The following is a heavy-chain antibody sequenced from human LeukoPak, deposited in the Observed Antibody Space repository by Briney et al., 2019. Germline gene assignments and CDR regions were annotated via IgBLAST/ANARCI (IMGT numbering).Heavy chain of an antibody. D-gene: IGHD1-26*01. CDR1: GGSISSYY. V-gene: IGHV4-59*01. J-gene: IGHJ4*02. CDR3: ARGGGSYLADY. Sequence: PSETLSLTCTVSGGSISSYYWSWIRRPPGKGLEWIGYIYYSGSTNYNPSLKSRVTISVDTSKNQFSLKLSSVTAADTAVYYCARGGGSYLADYWGQGTQVTVSS. CDR2: IYYSGST.